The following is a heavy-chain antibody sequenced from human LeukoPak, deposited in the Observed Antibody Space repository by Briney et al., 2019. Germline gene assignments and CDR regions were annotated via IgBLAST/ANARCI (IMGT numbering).Heavy chain of an antibody. CDR1: GYTFTSYY. D-gene: IGHD6-25*01. CDR3: ARDQARLGYYFDY. V-gene: IGHV1-46*01. CDR2: INPSGGGT. J-gene: IGHJ4*02. Sequence: ASVKVSCKASGYTFTSYYMHWVRQAPGQGLEWMGIINPSGGGTSYAQKFHGRVTMTRDTSTSTVYMELSSLRSEDTAVYYSARDQARLGYYFDYWGQGTLVTVSS.